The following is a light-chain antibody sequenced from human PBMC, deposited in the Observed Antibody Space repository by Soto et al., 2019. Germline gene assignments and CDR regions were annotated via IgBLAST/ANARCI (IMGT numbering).Light chain of an antibody. Sequence: QSVLTQPPSAPGTPGQRVTMSCSGSRSNIGSNTVNWYQQLPGTAPKLVMFSNTRRPSGVPDRFSASKSGTSVSLVISGLRSEDEAVYYCAAWDDSLNGMVFGGGTKLTVL. V-gene: IGLV1-44*01. J-gene: IGLJ3*02. CDR3: AAWDDSLNGMV. CDR2: SNT. CDR1: RSNIGSNT.